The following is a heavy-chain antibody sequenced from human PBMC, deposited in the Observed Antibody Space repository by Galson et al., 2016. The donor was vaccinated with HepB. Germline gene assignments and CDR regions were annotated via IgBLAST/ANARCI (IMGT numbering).Heavy chain of an antibody. D-gene: IGHD3-10*01. J-gene: IGHJ5*02. CDR3: ARDGSGNDRNDGWFDP. CDR1: GGSISSYY. CDR2: IHYTGST. Sequence: SETLSLTCTVSGGSISSYYWSWIRQPPGKGLEWLGYIHYTGSTTYQSSLKGRVTISVDMSKNLFSLKLSSVTAADPAVYYCARDGSGNDRNDGWFDPWGQGAQVLVSS. V-gene: IGHV4-59*01.